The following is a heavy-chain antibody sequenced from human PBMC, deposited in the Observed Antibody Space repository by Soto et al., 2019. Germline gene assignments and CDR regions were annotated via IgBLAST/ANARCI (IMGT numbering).Heavy chain of an antibody. D-gene: IGHD6-13*01. Sequence: SQTLSLTCAISGDSVSSNSATWNLIRQSPSRGLEWLGRTYYRSKWYYDYAVSVKSRITINPDTSKNQFSLQLNSVTPEDTAVYYSARDPVTAADYFDYWGPGTLVTVS. V-gene: IGHV6-1*01. J-gene: IGHJ4*02. CDR2: TYYRSKWYY. CDR3: ARDPVTAADYFDY. CDR1: GDSVSSNSAT.